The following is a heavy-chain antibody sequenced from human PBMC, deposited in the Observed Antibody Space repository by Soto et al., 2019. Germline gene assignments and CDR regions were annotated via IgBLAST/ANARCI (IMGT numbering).Heavy chain of an antibody. J-gene: IGHJ6*02. CDR1: GGTFSSYA. V-gene: IGHV1-69*13. D-gene: IGHD3-10*01. CDR2: IIPIFGTA. CDR3: ARSNRYSSSSATTMVRGGRYYYGMDV. Sequence: VASVKVSCKASGGTFSSYAISWVRQATGQGLEWMGGIIPIFGTANYAQKFQGRVTITADESTSTAYMELSSLRSEDTAVYYCARSNRYSSSSATTMVRGGRYYYGMDVWGQGTTVTVSS.